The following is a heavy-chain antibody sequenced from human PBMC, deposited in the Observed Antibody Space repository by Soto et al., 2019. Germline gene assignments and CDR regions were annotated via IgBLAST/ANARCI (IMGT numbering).Heavy chain of an antibody. V-gene: IGHV1-24*01. CDR1: GYTLTELS. D-gene: IGHD6-13*01. CDR3: ATDLAHGIASAGTTEGWFDP. CDR2: FAPEDGET. J-gene: IGHJ5*02. Sequence: QVHLVQSGAGVKKPGSSLKVSCKVSGYTLTELSMHWVRQAPGKGLEWMGGFAPEDGETLYAQKFQGRVTMTEDTSTDTAYMELSSLRSEDTAVNYCATDLAHGIASAGTTEGWFDPWGQRTPDTVST.